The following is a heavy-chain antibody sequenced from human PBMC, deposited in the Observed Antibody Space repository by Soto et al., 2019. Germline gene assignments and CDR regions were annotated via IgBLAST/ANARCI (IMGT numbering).Heavy chain of an antibody. Sequence: GESLKISRNGSGYSFTSYWISWVRQMPGKGLEWMGRIDPRDSYTNYSPSFPGHVTISADKSISTAYLPWSSLKASDTAMYDGARYYYDSSGYSTSWKPPSMDFWGQGTMVTVSS. CDR2: IDPRDSYT. D-gene: IGHD3-22*01. CDR1: GYSFTSYW. V-gene: IGHV5-10-1*01. CDR3: ARYYYDSSGYSTSWKPPSMDF. J-gene: IGHJ6*02.